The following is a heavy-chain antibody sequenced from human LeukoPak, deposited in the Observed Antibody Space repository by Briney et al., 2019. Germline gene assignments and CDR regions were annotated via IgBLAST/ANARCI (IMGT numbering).Heavy chain of an antibody. V-gene: IGHV3-21*01. Sequence: PGGSLRLSCAASGFTFSTHSMHWVRQSPGKGLEWVSSITRSSHYLYYADSVKGRFTISRDDAKNSLYLQLDSLRAEDTAVYYCARDYCSGLSCYATLFDYWGQGTLVTVSS. CDR1: GFTFSTHS. CDR3: ARDYCSGLSCYATLFDY. CDR2: ITRSSHYL. J-gene: IGHJ4*02. D-gene: IGHD2-15*01.